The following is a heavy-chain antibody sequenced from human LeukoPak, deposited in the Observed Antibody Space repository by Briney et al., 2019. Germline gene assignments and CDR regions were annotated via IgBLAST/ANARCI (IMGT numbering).Heavy chain of an antibody. Sequence: GGSLRLSCAASGFTVSSNYMGWVRQAPGKGLEWVSVIYSGGSTYYADSVKGRFTISRDNSKNTLYLQMNSLRAEDTAVYYCASSLSVVVVTHAFDIWGQGTMVTVSS. V-gene: IGHV3-66*01. D-gene: IGHD3-22*01. CDR1: GFTVSSNY. J-gene: IGHJ3*02. CDR3: ASSLSVVVVTHAFDI. CDR2: IYSGGST.